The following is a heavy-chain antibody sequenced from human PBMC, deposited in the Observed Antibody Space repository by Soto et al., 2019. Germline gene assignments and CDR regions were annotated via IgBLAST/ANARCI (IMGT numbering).Heavy chain of an antibody. D-gene: IGHD6-13*01. J-gene: IGHJ6*02. CDR1: VYTLTVCY. CDR3: ARDPRSWPTLYYYYGTDV. CDR2: INPNSGGT. V-gene: IGHV1-2*02. Sequence: ASVEASCKASVYTLTVCYMRWVRQAPGQGLEWMGWINPNSGGTNYAQKFQGRVTMTRDTSISTAYMELSRLRSDDTAVYYCARDPRSWPTLYYYYGTDVWGQATTVTGSS.